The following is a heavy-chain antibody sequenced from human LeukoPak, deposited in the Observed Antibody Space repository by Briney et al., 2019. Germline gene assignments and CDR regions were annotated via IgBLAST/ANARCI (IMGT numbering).Heavy chain of an antibody. V-gene: IGHV3-48*04. Sequence: PGGSLRLSCAASGFTFSSFSMTWVRQAPGKGLEWVPYISSSSSTIYYADSVKGRFTISRDNAKNSLYLQMNSLRAEDTAVYYCARETDVLLWFGELLGGPELDYWGQGTLVTVSS. CDR1: GFTFSSFS. CDR2: ISSSSSTI. CDR3: ARETDVLLWFGELLGGPELDY. D-gene: IGHD3-10*01. J-gene: IGHJ4*02.